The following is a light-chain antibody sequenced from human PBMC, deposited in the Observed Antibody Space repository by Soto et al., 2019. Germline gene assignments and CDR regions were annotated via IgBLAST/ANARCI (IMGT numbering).Light chain of an antibody. Sequence: EIVLTQPPGTLSLSPGERVTLSCRASQSVSSSYLTWYQQKPGQAPRLLIYGASSRATGIPDRFSGSGSGTDFTLTISRLEPEDFAVYYCQQYCSSPPITFGQGTRLEIK. J-gene: IGKJ5*01. CDR2: GAS. V-gene: IGKV3-20*01. CDR3: QQYCSSPPIT. CDR1: QSVSSSY.